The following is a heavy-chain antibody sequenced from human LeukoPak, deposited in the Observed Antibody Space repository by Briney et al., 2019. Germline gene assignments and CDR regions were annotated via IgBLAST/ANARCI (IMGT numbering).Heavy chain of an antibody. Sequence: SETLSLTCTVSDGSISSSSYYWGWIRQPPGKGLEWIGYIYYSGSTNYNPSLKSRVTISVDTSKNQFSLKLSSVTAADTAVYYCARSISSEGHYYYYMDVWGKGTTVTVSS. D-gene: IGHD6-13*01. J-gene: IGHJ6*03. CDR3: ARSISSEGHYYYYMDV. CDR2: IYYSGST. CDR1: DGSISSSSYY. V-gene: IGHV4-61*05.